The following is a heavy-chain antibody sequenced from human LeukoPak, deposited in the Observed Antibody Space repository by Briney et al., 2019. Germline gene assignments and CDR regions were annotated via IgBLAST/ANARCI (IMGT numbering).Heavy chain of an antibody. CDR3: ALGKTRLPAAIRGAFDI. V-gene: IGHV4-38-2*02. CDR1: GYSISSGYY. CDR2: IYHSGST. J-gene: IGHJ3*02. D-gene: IGHD2-2*02. Sequence: SETLSLTCTVSGYSISSGYYRGWIRQPPGKGLEWIGSIYHSGSTYYNPSLKSRVTISVDTSKNQFSLKLSSVTAADTAVYYCALGKTRLPAAIRGAFDIWGQGTMVTVSS.